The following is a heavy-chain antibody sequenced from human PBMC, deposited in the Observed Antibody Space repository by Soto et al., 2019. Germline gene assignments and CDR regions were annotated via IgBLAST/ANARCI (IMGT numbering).Heavy chain of an antibody. J-gene: IGHJ5*02. CDR1: GGTFSSYA. CDR2: IIPIFGTA. V-gene: IGHV1-69*13. CDR3: ARDLTTSIAEGVWFDP. Sequence: SVKVSCKASGGTFSSYAISWVRQAPGQGLEWMGGIIPIFGTANYAQKFQGRVTITADESTSTAYMELSSLRSEDTAVYYCARDLTTSIAEGVWFDPWGQGTLVTVSS. D-gene: IGHD3-10*01.